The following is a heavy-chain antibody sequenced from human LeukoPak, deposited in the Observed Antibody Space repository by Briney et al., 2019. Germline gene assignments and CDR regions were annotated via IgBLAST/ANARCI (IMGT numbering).Heavy chain of an antibody. V-gene: IGHV4-39*07. CDR1: GGSISSGGYY. CDR3: AREVCSSTSCPIDY. D-gene: IGHD2-2*01. Sequence: PSQTLSLTCTVSGGSISSGGYYWSWIRQHPGKWLEWIGSIYYSGSTYYNPSLKTRVTISVDTSKNQFSLKLSSVTAADTAVYYCAREVCSSTSCPIDYWGQGTLVTVSS. CDR2: IYYSGST. J-gene: IGHJ4*02.